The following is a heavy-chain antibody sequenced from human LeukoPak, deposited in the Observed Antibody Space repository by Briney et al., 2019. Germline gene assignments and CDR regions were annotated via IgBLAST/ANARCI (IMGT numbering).Heavy chain of an antibody. Sequence: GASVKVSCKASGYTFTDYYLHWVRQAPGQGLEWMGRINTSSGGTNFAQKFQGRVTMTRDTSISTAYMELSRLRSDDTAVYYCARDLKAGYWGQGTLVTVSS. V-gene: IGHV1-2*06. J-gene: IGHJ4*02. CDR3: ARDLKAGY. CDR2: INTSSGGT. CDR1: GYTFTDYY.